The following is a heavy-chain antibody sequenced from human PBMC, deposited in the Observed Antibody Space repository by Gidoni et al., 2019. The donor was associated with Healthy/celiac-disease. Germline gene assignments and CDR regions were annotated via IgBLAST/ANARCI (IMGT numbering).Heavy chain of an antibody. CDR1: GFTFSSYE. CDR3: ILGLEEWSSYVGVLDLGD. J-gene: IGHJ4*02. Sequence: EVQLVESGGGLVQPGGSLRLSCAASGFTFSSYEMNWVRQAPGKGLEWVSYISSSGSTIYYADSVKGRFTISRDNAKNSLYLQMNSLRAEDTAVYYCILGLEEWSSYVGVLDLGDWGQGTLVTVSS. V-gene: IGHV3-48*03. D-gene: IGHD3-10*01. CDR2: ISSSGSTI.